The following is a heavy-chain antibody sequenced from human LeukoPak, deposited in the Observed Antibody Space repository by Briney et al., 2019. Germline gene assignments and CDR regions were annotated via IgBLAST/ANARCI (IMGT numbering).Heavy chain of an antibody. J-gene: IGHJ4*02. V-gene: IGHV1-69*05. CDR3: ARGVGFRDGGRFGVVNLFDY. D-gene: IGHD3-3*01. CDR2: IIPIFGTA. Sequence: SVKVSCKASGCTFSSYAISWVGQAPGQALEWMGGIIPIFGTANYAQKFRGRVTITTDESTSTAYMELSSLGSEDTAVYYCARGVGFRDGGRFGVVNLFDYWGQGTLVTVSS. CDR1: GCTFSSYA.